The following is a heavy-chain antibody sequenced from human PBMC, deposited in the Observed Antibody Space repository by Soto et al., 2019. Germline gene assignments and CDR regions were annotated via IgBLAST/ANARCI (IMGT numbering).Heavy chain of an antibody. CDR1: GGSISSYY. Sequence: PSETLSLTCTVSGGSISSYYWSWIRQPPGKGLEWIGYIYYSGSTNYNPSLKSRVTISVDTSKNQFSLKLSSVTAADTAVYYCATLPTVTTDYWGQGTLVTVSS. D-gene: IGHD4-17*01. CDR3: ATLPTVTTDY. J-gene: IGHJ4*02. V-gene: IGHV4-59*08. CDR2: IYYSGST.